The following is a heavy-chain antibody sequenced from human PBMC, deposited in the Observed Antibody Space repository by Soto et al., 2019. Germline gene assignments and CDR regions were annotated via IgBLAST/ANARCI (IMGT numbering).Heavy chain of an antibody. D-gene: IGHD6-13*01. CDR1: GYTFTSYG. Sequence: ASVKVSCKASGYTFTSYGISWVRRAPGQGLEWMGWISAYNGNTNYAQKLQGRVTMTTDTSTSTAYMELRSLRSDDTAVYYCARGGYSSSWHLRSYYYYGMDVWGQGTTVTVSS. J-gene: IGHJ6*02. CDR3: ARGGYSSSWHLRSYYYYGMDV. CDR2: ISAYNGNT. V-gene: IGHV1-18*04.